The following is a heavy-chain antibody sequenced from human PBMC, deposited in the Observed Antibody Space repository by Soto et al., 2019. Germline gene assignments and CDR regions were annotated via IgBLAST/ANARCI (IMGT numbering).Heavy chain of an antibody. J-gene: IGHJ4*02. Sequence: EVQLVESGGGLVQPGGSLRLSCAASGFTDSTKYMSWVRQAPGKGLEWVSVIYSGGSTFYADSVRGRFTISRDNSKNTVNLQMNSLRAEATAVYYCARDPWAADYWGQGTLVTVSS. V-gene: IGHV3-66*01. CDR1: GFTDSTKY. CDR3: ARDPWAADY. D-gene: IGHD3-16*01. CDR2: IYSGGST.